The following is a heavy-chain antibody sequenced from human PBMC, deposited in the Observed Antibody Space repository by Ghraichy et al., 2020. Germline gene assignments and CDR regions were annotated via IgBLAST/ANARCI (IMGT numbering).Heavy chain of an antibody. V-gene: IGHV1-18*01. CDR2: ISAYNGNT. CDR3: ARESPWGYCSSTSCPDAFDI. D-gene: IGHD2-2*01. J-gene: IGHJ3*02. Sequence: ASVKVSCKASGYTFTSYGISWVRQAPGQGLEWMGWISAYNGNTNYAQKFQGRVTMTTDTSTSTAYMELRSLRSDDTAVYYCARESPWGYCSSTSCPDAFDIWGQGTMVTVSS. CDR1: GYTFTSYG.